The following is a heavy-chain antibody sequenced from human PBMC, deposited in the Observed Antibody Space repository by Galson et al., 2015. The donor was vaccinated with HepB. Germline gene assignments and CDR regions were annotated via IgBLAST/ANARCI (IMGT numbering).Heavy chain of an antibody. CDR1: GFTFDDYA. J-gene: IGHJ5*02. D-gene: IGHD6-6*01. CDR3: AKAGYSSSPPEGWLDP. Sequence: SLRLSCAASGFTFDDYAMHWVRQAPGKGLEWVSGISWNSGSIGYADSVKGRFTISRDNAKNSLYLQMNSLRAEDTALYYCAKAGYSSSPPEGWLDPWGQGTLVTVSS. V-gene: IGHV3-9*01. CDR2: ISWNSGSI.